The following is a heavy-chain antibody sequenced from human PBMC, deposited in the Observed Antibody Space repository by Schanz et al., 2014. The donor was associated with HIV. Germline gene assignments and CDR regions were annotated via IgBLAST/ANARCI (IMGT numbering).Heavy chain of an antibody. Sequence: VRLVESGGGVVQPGRSLRLSCAASGFTFDSYGIHWVRQAPGKGLEWVSAISATGGSTYYADSVKGRFTISRDNSKNTLYLQMNSLRPEDTAVYYCAKPEYDSRGNSQSHFDSWGQGTLVTVSS. CDR1: GFTFDSYG. J-gene: IGHJ5*01. V-gene: IGHV3-23*04. D-gene: IGHD3-22*01. CDR2: ISATGGST. CDR3: AKPEYDSRGNSQSHFDS.